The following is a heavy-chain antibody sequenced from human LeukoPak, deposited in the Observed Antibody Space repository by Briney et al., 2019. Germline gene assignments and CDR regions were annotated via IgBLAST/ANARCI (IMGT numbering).Heavy chain of an antibody. CDR2: IYTSGST. CDR3: ARHARYSIAARRGYYYHMDV. J-gene: IGHJ6*03. V-gene: IGHV4-4*09. CDR1: GGSISSYY. D-gene: IGHD6-6*01. Sequence: PSETLSLTCTVSGGSISSYYWSWIRQPPGKGLEWIGYIYTSGSTNYNPSLKSRVTISVDTSKNQFSLKLSSVTAADTAVYYCARHARYSIAARRGYYYHMDVWGKGTTVTVSS.